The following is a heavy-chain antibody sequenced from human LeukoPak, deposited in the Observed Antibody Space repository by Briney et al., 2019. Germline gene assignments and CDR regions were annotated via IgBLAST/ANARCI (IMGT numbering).Heavy chain of an antibody. V-gene: IGHV3-15*01. CDR2: IKSKTDGGTT. J-gene: IGHJ6*02. CDR1: GFTFSNAW. CDR3: TTGAVRDPSYGMDV. Sequence: GGSLRLSCAASGFTFSNAWMSWVRQAPGKGLEWVGRIKSKTDGGTTDYAAPVKGRFTISRDDSKNTLYLQMNSLKTEDTAVYYCTTGAVRDPSYGMDVWGQGTTVTVSS. D-gene: IGHD3-10*01.